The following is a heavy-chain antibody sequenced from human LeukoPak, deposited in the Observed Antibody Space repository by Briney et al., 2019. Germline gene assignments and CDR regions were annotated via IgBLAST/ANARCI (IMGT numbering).Heavy chain of an antibody. CDR1: GFTFSSYA. V-gene: IGHV3-23*01. Sequence: PGGSLRLSCAASGFTFSSYAMHWVRQAPGKGLEWVSDINGSGGTTYYADSVKGRFTISRDNSKNTLYLQMNSLRAEDTAVYYCAKGLWFGEGVGYYFDYWGQGTLVTVSS. J-gene: IGHJ4*02. CDR2: INGSGGTT. CDR3: AKGLWFGEGVGYYFDY. D-gene: IGHD3-10*01.